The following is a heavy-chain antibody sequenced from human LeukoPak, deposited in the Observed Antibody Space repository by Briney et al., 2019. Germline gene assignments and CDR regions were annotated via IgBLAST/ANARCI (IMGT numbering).Heavy chain of an antibody. J-gene: IGHJ4*02. Sequence: ASVKVSCKASGGTFSSYAISWVRQAPGQGLEWMGGIIPIFGTANYAQKFQGRVTITADKSTSTAYMELSSLRSEDTAVYYCARERVGRTYYFDYWGQGTLVTVSS. D-gene: IGHD1-7*01. CDR2: IIPIFGTA. CDR1: GGTFSSYA. CDR3: ARERVGRTYYFDY. V-gene: IGHV1-69*06.